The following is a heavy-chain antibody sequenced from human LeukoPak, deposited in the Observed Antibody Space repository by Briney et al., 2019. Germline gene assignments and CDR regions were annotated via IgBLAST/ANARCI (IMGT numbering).Heavy chain of an antibody. CDR2: FDPEDGET. D-gene: IGHD6-13*01. V-gene: IGHV1-24*01. J-gene: IGHJ4*02. Sequence: GASVKVSCKVSGYTLTELSMHWVRQAPGKGLEWMGGFDPEDGETIYAQKFQGRVTMTEDTSTDTAYTELSSLRSEDTAVYYCATDLVGVAAAPGFAYWGQGTLVTVSS. CDR1: GYTLTELS. CDR3: ATDLVGVAAAPGFAY.